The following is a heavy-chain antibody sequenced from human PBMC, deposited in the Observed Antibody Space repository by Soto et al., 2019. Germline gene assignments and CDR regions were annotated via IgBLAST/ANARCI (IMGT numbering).Heavy chain of an antibody. D-gene: IGHD6-19*01. CDR1: GFTFTSYA. Sequence: EVQLLESGGGLVPPGGSLRLSCAASGFTFTSYAMSWVRQAPGKGLEWASLISGSGGSTYYADSVKGRFTISRDDSKNAVYLQMDSLRAEDTAVYYCAKQRGYSSGWYGAFDIWGQGTMVTVSS. CDR3: AKQRGYSSGWYGAFDI. CDR2: ISGSGGST. V-gene: IGHV3-23*01. J-gene: IGHJ3*02.